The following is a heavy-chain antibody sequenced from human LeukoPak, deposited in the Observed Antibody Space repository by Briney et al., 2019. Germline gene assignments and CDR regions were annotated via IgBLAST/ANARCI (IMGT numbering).Heavy chain of an antibody. V-gene: IGHV3-30*18. CDR1: GFTFSSYG. D-gene: IGHD3-22*01. CDR2: ISYDGSNK. J-gene: IGHJ4*02. CDR3: AKPHDSSGYYLDY. Sequence: GGSLRLSCAASGFTFSSYGMHWVRQAPGKGLEWVAVISYDGSNKYYADSVKGRFTISRDNSKNTLYLQMNSLTAEDTAVYYCAKPHDSSGYYLDYWGQGTLVTVPS.